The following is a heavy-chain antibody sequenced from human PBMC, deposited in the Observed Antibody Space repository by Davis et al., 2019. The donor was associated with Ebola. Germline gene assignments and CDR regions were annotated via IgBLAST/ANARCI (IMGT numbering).Heavy chain of an antibody. J-gene: IGHJ6*02. D-gene: IGHD6-19*01. Sequence: SETLSLTCTVSGGSISSSSYYWGWIRQPPGKGLEWIGSIYYSGSTYYNPSLKSRVTISVDTSKNQFSLKLSSVTVADTAVYYCAYSSGWGGPRYYYYGMDVWGQGTTVTVSS. CDR2: IYYSGST. CDR1: GGSISSSSYY. V-gene: IGHV4-39*01. CDR3: AYSSGWGGPRYYYYGMDV.